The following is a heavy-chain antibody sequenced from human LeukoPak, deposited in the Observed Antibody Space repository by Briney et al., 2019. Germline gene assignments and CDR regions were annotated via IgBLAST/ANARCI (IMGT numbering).Heavy chain of an antibody. Sequence: GRSLRLSCAASGFTFSSYAMHWVRQAPGKGLEWVAVISYDGSNKYYADSVKGRLTISRDNSKNTLYLQMNSLRAEDTAVYYCARDGKTIVLMVYAIEEGWFDPWGQGTLVTVSS. CDR1: GFTFSSYA. J-gene: IGHJ5*02. CDR3: ARDGKTIVLMVYAIEEGWFDP. V-gene: IGHV3-30-3*01. CDR2: ISYDGSNK. D-gene: IGHD2-8*01.